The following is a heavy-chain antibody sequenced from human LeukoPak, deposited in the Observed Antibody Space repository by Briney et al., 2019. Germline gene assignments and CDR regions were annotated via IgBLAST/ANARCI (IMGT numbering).Heavy chain of an antibody. D-gene: IGHD2-15*01. Sequence: GGSLRLSCAASGFVLSDYGMNWVSQAPGKGREWDSFITGGGNQIFYGDSTKGRFTMSRDNVENSLYLQMNSLRVEDTAIYYCVRDKMGGSFDYWGQGTLVTVSS. V-gene: IGHV3-48*01. CDR1: GFVLSDYG. CDR3: VRDKMGGSFDY. CDR2: ITGGGNQI. J-gene: IGHJ4*02.